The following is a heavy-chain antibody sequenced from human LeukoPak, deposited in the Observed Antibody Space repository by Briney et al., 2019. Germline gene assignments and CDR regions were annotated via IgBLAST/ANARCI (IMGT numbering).Heavy chain of an antibody. CDR2: ISGSGGST. J-gene: IGHJ4*02. CDR1: GFTFSSYA. CDR3: AKDSDILTGYLNY. Sequence: PGESLRLSCEASGFTFSSYAMNWVRQAPGKGLEWVSGISGSGGSTYYADSVKGRFTISRDNSKNTLYLQVNSLRAEDTAVYYCAKDSDILTGYLNYWGQGTLVTVSS. V-gene: IGHV3-23*01. D-gene: IGHD3-9*01.